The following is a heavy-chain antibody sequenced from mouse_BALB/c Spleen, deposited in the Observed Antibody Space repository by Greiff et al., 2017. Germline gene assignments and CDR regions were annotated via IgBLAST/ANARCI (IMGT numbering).Heavy chain of an antibody. V-gene: IGHV1-7*01. Sequence: QVQLQQSGAELAKPGASVKMSCKASGYTFTSYWMHWVKQRPGQGLEWIGYINPSTGYTEYNQKFKDKATLTADKSSSTAYMQLSSLTSEDSAVYYCASRFYDYDSFAYWGQGTLVTVSA. CDR1: GYTFTSYW. D-gene: IGHD2-4*01. CDR2: INPSTGYT. J-gene: IGHJ3*01. CDR3: ASRFYDYDSFAY.